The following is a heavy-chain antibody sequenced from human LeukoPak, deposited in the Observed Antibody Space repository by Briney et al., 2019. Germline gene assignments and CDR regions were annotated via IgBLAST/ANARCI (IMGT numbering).Heavy chain of an antibody. D-gene: IGHD5/OR15-5a*01. CDR1: GGSISSYY. J-gene: IGHJ3*02. CDR2: IYYSGST. Sequence: SETLSLTCTVSGGSISSYYWSWIRQPPGEGLEWIGYIYYSGSTNYNPSLKSRVTISVDTSKNQFSLKLSSVTAADTAVYYCARSTSGDAFDIWGQGTMVTVSS. V-gene: IGHV4-59*01. CDR3: ARSTSGDAFDI.